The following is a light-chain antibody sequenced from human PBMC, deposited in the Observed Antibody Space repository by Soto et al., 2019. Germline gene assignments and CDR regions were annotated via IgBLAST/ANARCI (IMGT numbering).Light chain of an antibody. V-gene: IGLV2-14*01. CDR2: EVT. CDR3: SSYTSRTTLG. CDR1: SSDANDYNY. J-gene: IGLJ2*01. Sequence: QSALTQPASVSGSPGQSITISCTGTSSDANDYNYVSWYQQYPGKAPKLVIYEVTHRPSGVSSRFSGSKSGITASLTISGLQAEDEAYYYCSSYTSRTTLGFGGGTKVTVL.